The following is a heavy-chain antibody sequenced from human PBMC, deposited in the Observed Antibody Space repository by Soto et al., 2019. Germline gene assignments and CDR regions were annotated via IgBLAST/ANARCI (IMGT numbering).Heavy chain of an antibody. V-gene: IGHV3-23*01. J-gene: IGHJ4*02. CDR2: ISGRGGST. Sequence: EVQLLESGGGLVQPGGSLRLSCAASGFTFSTYAMSWVRQAPGKGLKWVSAISGRGGSTYYADSVKGRFTISRDNAQNALVLQINSLRVEDTAVYYCATDTHDNGDYDYCDSWGQGPLVTFSS. CDR3: ATDTHDNGDYDYCDS. CDR1: GFTFSTYA. D-gene: IGHD4-17*01.